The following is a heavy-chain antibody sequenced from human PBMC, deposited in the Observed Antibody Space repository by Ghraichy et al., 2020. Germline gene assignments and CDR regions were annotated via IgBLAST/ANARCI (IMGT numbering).Heavy chain of an antibody. D-gene: IGHD1-14*01. CDR2: IYYSGST. V-gene: IGHV4-39*01. CDR1: GGSISSSSYY. Sequence: SETLSLTCTVSGGSISSSSYYWGWIRQPPGKGLEWIGSIYYSGSTYYNPSLKSRVTISVDTSKNQFSLKLSSVTAADTAVYYCASRHNGGWFDPWGQGTLVTVSS. CDR3: ASRHNGGWFDP. J-gene: IGHJ5*02.